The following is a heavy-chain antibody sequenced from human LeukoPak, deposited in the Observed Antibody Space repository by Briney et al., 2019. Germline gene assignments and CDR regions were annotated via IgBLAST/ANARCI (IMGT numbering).Heavy chain of an antibody. CDR2: INTSGGST. J-gene: IGHJ5*02. CDR1: RYTFTSYY. V-gene: IGHV1-46*01. CDR3: ARSQGGNTLWFDP. D-gene: IGHD4-23*01. Sequence: ASVTDSCMASRYTFTSYYMHWVRQAPGQGLEWMGIINTSGGSTTYAQKFQGRVSMTRDTSTSTVYLEVSSLRSEDTAVYYCARSQGGNTLWFDPWGQGTLVTVSS.